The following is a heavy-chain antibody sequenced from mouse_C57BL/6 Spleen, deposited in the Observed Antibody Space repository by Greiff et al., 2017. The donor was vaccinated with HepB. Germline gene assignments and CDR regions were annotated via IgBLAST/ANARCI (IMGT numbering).Heavy chain of an antibody. D-gene: IGHD2-3*01. CDR1: GFTFTDYY. V-gene: IGHV7-3*01. Sequence: EVKLMESGGGLVQPGGSLSLSCAASGFTFTDYYMSWVRQPPGKALEWLGFIRIKANGYTTEYSASVKGRFTISRDNSQSILYLQMNAQRAEDSATYYCARYMEDGYSYYAMDYWGQGTSVTVSS. CDR3: ARYMEDGYSYYAMDY. J-gene: IGHJ4*01. CDR2: IRIKANGYTT.